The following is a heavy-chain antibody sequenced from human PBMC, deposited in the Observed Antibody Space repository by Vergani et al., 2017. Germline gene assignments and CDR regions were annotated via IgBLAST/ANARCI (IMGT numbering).Heavy chain of an antibody. CDR1: GFTFSSHA. V-gene: IGHV3-23*01. D-gene: IGHD5-24*01. CDR3: GRGSDNYN. J-gene: IGHJ4*02. CDR2: IKNTGDST. Sequence: EVQLLQSEGAVVQPGGSLRLSCVASGFTFSSHAMSWVRQGPGQGLEWVSRIKNTGDSTHYADTVKGRFTRSRDNSKNTLYLQMNRLTVEDTAVYYCGRGSDNYNWGQGTLVTVSS.